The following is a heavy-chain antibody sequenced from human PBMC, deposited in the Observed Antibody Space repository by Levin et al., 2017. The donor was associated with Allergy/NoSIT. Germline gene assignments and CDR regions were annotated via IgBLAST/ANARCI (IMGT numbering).Heavy chain of an antibody. CDR1: EFIFSSYS. V-gene: IGHV3-48*02. Sequence: QSGGSLRLSCAASEFIFSSYSMNWVRQAPGKRLEWVSYISSSRNTIYYADSVKGRFTISRDNAKNSLYLQMNSLRDEDTAVYYCARGYYCEGPAYFDFWGQGTLVTVSS. CDR3: ARGYYCEGPAYFDF. D-gene: IGHD3-22*01. CDR2: ISSSRNTI. J-gene: IGHJ4*02.